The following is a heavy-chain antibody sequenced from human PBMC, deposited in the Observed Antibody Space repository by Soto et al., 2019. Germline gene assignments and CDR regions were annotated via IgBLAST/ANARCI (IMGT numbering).Heavy chain of an antibody. CDR1: GGSISSYY. CDR2: IYYSGST. Sequence: SETLSLTCTVSGGSISSYYWSWIRQPPGKGLEWIGYIYYSGSTNYNPSLKSRVTISVDTSKNQFSLKLSSVTAADTAVYYCARSIYGDYYMDYWGQGTLVTVSS. J-gene: IGHJ4*02. V-gene: IGHV4-59*08. D-gene: IGHD4-17*01. CDR3: ARSIYGDYYMDY.